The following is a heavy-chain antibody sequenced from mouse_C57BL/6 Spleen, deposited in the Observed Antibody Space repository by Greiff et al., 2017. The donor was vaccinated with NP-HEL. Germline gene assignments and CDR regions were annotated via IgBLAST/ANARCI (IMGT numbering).Heavy chain of an antibody. Sequence: EVQLQQSGAELVRPGASVKLSCTASGFNIKDDYMHWVKQRPEQGLEWIGWIDPENGDTEYASKFQGKATITADTSSNTAYLQLSSLTSEDTAVYYCTTWDYGSFNYWGQGTTLTVSS. V-gene: IGHV14-4*01. J-gene: IGHJ2*01. CDR3: TTWDYGSFNY. D-gene: IGHD1-1*01. CDR1: GFNIKDDY. CDR2: IDPENGDT.